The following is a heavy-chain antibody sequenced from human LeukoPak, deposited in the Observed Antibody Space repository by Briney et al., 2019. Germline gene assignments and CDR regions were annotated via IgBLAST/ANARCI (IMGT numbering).Heavy chain of an antibody. J-gene: IGHJ4*02. V-gene: IGHV3-30*02. CDR2: IRYDGSNK. CDR3: AKDVWFGELSYFDY. D-gene: IGHD3-10*01. CDR1: GFTFSSYG. Sequence: PGGSLRLSCAASGFTFSSYGMHWVRQAPGKGLEWVAFIRYDGSNKYYADSVKGRFTISRDNSKNTLYLQMNSLRAEDTAVYYCAKDVWFGELSYFDYWGQGTLVTVSS.